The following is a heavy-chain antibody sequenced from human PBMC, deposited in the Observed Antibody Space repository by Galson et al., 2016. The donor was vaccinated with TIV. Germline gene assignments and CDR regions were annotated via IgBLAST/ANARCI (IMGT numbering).Heavy chain of an antibody. CDR3: AKDDQGWVDLAGTDN. D-gene: IGHD1-1*01. CDR2: LTGSGAIT. CDR1: GFSFSVYA. Sequence: SLRLSCAASGFSFSVYAMSWVRQAPGKGLEWVSSLTGSGAITYYAESVKGRFTISRDNSKNTLHLQMSNLGSEDTAMYYCAKDDQGWVDLAGTDNWGQGTLVTVSS. V-gene: IGHV3-23*01. J-gene: IGHJ4*02.